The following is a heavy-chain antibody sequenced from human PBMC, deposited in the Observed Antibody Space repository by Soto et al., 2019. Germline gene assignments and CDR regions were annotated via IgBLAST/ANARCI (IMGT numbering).Heavy chain of an antibody. CDR3: ARYYGSGSYYSDWFDP. D-gene: IGHD3-10*01. CDR1: GGSISSYY. V-gene: IGHV4-59*01. J-gene: IGHJ5*02. CDR2: IYYSGST. Sequence: SETLSLTCTVSGGSISSYYWSWIRQPPGKGLEWIGYIYYSGSTNYNPSLKSRVTISVDTSKNQFSLKLSSVTAADTAVYYCARYYGSGSYYSDWFDPWGQGTMV.